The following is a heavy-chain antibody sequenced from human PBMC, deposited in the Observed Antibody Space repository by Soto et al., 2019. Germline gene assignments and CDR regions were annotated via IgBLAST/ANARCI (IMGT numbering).Heavy chain of an antibody. CDR3: AYRGRADDAFDI. CDR1: GFSLTTSGVG. V-gene: IGHV2-5*02. Sequence: QITLKESGPTLVKPTQTLTLTCTFSGFSLTTSGVGVGWIRQPPGKALEWLTLIYWDDDKRYSPSLRSRLAIPKNTSNSQVVLTMTNMDPVDTATYYCAYRGRADDAFDIWGQGTVVTVSS. J-gene: IGHJ3*02. CDR2: IYWDDDK.